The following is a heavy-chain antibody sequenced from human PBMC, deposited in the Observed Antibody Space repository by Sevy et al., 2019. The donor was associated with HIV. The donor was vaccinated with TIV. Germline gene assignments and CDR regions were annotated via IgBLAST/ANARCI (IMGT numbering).Heavy chain of an antibody. CDR1: GFTFDDYA. D-gene: IGHD3-3*01. J-gene: IGHJ6*02. CDR3: AKAFWSGYLIGHYYYGMDV. V-gene: IGHV3-9*01. CDR2: ITWNSGAI. Sequence: GGSLRLSCAASGFTFDDYAMHWVRQAPGKGLEWVSGITWNSGAIGYADSVKGRFTISRDNAKNSLYLQMNSLRAEDTALYYCAKAFWSGYLIGHYYYGMDVWDQGTTVTVSS.